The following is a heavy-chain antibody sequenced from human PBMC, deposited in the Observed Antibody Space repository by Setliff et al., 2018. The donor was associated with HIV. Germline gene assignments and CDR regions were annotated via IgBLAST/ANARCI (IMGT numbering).Heavy chain of an antibody. Sequence: PGGSLRLSCAASGFLFHTYWMSWVRQAPGKGLEWVANIKEDGSEEYYVDSVKGRFTISRDNSKNTLYLQMNNLRAEDTAVYFCARDPDYGDFIALDIWGQGTMVTVSS. CDR3: ARDPDYGDFIALDI. CDR2: IKEDGSEE. V-gene: IGHV3-7*01. J-gene: IGHJ3*02. CDR1: GFLFHTYW. D-gene: IGHD4-17*01.